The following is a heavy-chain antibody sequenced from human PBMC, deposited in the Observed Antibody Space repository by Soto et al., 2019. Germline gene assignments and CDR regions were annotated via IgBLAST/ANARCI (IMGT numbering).Heavy chain of an antibody. CDR2: ISAYNGNT. D-gene: IGHD4-4*01. Sequence: GASVKVSCKASGYSFISYGISWVRQAPGQGLEWMGWISAYNGNTNYAQKLQGRVTMTTDTSTSTAFMELRSLRSDDTAVYYCARHARDDYSPMDVWGKGTTVTVSS. V-gene: IGHV1-18*01. CDR3: ARHARDDYSPMDV. CDR1: GYSFISYG. J-gene: IGHJ6*03.